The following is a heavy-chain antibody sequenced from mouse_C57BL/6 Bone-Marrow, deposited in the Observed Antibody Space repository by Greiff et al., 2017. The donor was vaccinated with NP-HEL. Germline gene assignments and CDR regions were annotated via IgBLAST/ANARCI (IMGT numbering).Heavy chain of an antibody. D-gene: IGHD1-1*01. Sequence: EVHLVESGGGLVKPGGSLKLSCAASGFTFSSYAMSWVRQTPEKRLEWVATISDGGSYTYYPDNVKGRFTISRDNAKNNLYLQMSHLKSEDTAMYYCAREGGSSQGAMDYWGQGTSVTVSS. J-gene: IGHJ4*01. CDR3: AREGGSSQGAMDY. V-gene: IGHV5-4*01. CDR1: GFTFSSYA. CDR2: ISDGGSYT.